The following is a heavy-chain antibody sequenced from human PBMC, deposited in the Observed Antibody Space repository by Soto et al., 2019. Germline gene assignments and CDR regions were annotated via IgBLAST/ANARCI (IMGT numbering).Heavy chain of an antibody. CDR2: IIPIFGTA. V-gene: IGHV1-69*06. D-gene: IGHD1-26*01. CDR1: GGTFSSYV. CDR3: ASGEHNGFDP. Sequence: QVQLVQSGAEVKKPGSSVKVSCKASGGTFSSYVVRWVRQAPGQGLEWVGGIIPIFGTANYAQKFQGRVTITADKSTSTVYLELSSLSSDDTAVYYCASGEHNGFDPWGQGTRVTVSS. J-gene: IGHJ5*02.